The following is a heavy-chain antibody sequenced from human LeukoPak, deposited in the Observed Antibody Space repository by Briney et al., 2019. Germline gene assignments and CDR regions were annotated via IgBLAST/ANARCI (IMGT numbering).Heavy chain of an antibody. Sequence: SEALSLTCTVSGGSISSYYWSWIRQPLGKGLEWSGYIYYSGGTNYNPSLKSRVTISVDTSKNQFSLKLSSVTAADTAVYYCARQRLDYDILTGYYDDAFDIWGEGTMVTVSS. J-gene: IGHJ3*02. D-gene: IGHD3-9*01. CDR3: ARQRLDYDILTGYYDDAFDI. CDR1: GGSISSYY. CDR2: IYYSGGT. V-gene: IGHV4-59*08.